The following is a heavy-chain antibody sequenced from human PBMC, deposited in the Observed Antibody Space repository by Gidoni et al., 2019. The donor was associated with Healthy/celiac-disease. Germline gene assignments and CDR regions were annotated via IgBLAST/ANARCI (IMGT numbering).Heavy chain of an antibody. Sequence: QVQLVQSGAEVKKPGASVKVSCQASGYTFTGYYMHWVRQAPGQGLEWMGWINPNSGGTNYAQKFQGWVTMTRDTSISTAYMELSRLRSDDTAVYYCARVSAYSGGAYDYWGQGTLVTVSS. J-gene: IGHJ4*02. D-gene: IGHD1-26*01. CDR1: GYTFTGYY. V-gene: IGHV1-2*04. CDR2: INPNSGGT. CDR3: ARVSAYSGGAYDY.